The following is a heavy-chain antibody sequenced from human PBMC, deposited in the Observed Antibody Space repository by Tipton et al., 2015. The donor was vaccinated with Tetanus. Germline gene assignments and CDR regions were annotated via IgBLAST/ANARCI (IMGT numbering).Heavy chain of an antibody. CDR1: GYTFTRYW. D-gene: IGHD2-21*02. CDR3: ARDKPLVAAMHTADY. CDR2: INQDGTES. J-gene: IGHJ4*02. Sequence: SLRLSCVASGYTFTRYWMSWVRQAPGKGLEWVGNINQDGTESYYVDSMKDRFTISRDNAKNSLSLQMNRLRAEDTAIYYCARDKPLVAAMHTADYWGQGTLVTVSS. V-gene: IGHV3-7*01.